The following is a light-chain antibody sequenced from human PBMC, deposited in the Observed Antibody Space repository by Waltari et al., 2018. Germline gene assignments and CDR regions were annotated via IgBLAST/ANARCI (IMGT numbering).Light chain of an antibody. CDR1: ILAGKY. J-gene: IGLJ2*01. V-gene: IGLV3-1*01. CDR3: AAWDNSTFVL. CDR2: QDN. Sequence: SFELTQTPSVSVSPGQTASIPCSGDILAGKYVSWYQHKPGQSLVLVIYQDNLRPSGIPERFSGSNSGNTATLTISGTQAMDEADYYCAAWDNSTFVLFGGGTKVTVL.